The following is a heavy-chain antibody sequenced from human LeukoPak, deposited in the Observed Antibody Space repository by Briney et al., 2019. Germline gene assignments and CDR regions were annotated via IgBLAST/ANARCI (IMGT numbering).Heavy chain of an antibody. CDR2: IYYSGNT. CDR3: ARGMGIQLAYYYYGMDV. CDR1: GGSISTSAYY. V-gene: IGHV4-39*01. J-gene: IGHJ6*02. Sequence: SETLSLTCIVSGGSISTSAYYWGWIRQPPGEGLQWIGSIYYSGNTYYNSSLKSRVTISVDTSTSQFSLRLSSVTPEDTAVYYCARGMGIQLAYYYYGMDVWGQGTTVTVSS. D-gene: IGHD5-18*01.